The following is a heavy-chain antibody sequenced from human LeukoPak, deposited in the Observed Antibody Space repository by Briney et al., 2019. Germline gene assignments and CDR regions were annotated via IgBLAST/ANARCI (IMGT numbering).Heavy chain of an antibody. V-gene: IGHV3-7*01. CDR2: IKQDGSKK. CDR1: GFTFSSYG. Sequence: GGSLRLSCAASGFTFSSYGMSWVRQAPGKGLEWVANIKQDGSKKYYVDSVKGRFTVSRDNAKNSLYLQMNSLRAEDTAVYYCVREGLGYCTNGVCAYYFGYWGQGTLVTVSS. CDR3: VREGLGYCTNGVCAYYFGY. D-gene: IGHD2-8*01. J-gene: IGHJ4*02.